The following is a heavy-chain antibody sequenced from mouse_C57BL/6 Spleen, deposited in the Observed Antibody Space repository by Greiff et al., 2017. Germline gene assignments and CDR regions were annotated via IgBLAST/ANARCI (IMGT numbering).Heavy chain of an antibody. CDR3: ARYGNFYYAMDY. CDR1: GYTFTSYG. V-gene: IGHV1-81*01. CDR2: IYPRSGNT. J-gene: IGHJ4*01. D-gene: IGHD2-1*01. Sequence: VQVVESGAELARPGASVKLSCKASGYTFTSYGISWVKQRTGQGLEWIGEIYPRSGNTYYNEKFKGKATLTADKSSSTAYMELRSLTSEDSAVYFCARYGNFYYAMDYWGQGTSVTVSS.